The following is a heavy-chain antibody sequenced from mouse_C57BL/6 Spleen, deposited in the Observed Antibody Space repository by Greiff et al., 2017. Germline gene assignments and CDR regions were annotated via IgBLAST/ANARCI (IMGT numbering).Heavy chain of an antibody. CDR1: GYTFTSYW. J-gene: IGHJ3*01. D-gene: IGHD4-1*02. V-gene: IGHV1-64*01. Sequence: QVQLQQSGAELVKPGASVKLSCKASGYTFTSYWMHWVKQRPGQGLEWIGMIHPNSGSTNYNEKFKSKATLTVDKSSSTAYMQLSSLTSEDSAVYYCARERQLGWFAYWGQGTLVTVSA. CDR2: IHPNSGST. CDR3: ARERQLGWFAY.